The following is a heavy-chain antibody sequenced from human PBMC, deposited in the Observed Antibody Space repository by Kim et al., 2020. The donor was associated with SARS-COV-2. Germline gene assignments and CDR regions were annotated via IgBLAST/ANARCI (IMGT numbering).Heavy chain of an antibody. D-gene: IGHD2-21*02. CDR1: GFTFDDYA. Sequence: GGSLRLSCAASGFTFDDYAMHWVRQAPGKGLEWVSLISGDGGSTYYADSVKGRFTISRDNSKNSLYLQMNSLRTEDTALYYCAKDIAPGAYCGGDCYPYYGMDVWGQGTTVTVSS. J-gene: IGHJ6*02. CDR2: ISGDGGST. V-gene: IGHV3-43*02. CDR3: AKDIAPGAYCGGDCYPYYGMDV.